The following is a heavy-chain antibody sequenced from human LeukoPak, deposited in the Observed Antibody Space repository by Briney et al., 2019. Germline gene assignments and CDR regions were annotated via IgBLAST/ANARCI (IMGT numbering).Heavy chain of an antibody. J-gene: IGHJ6*02. CDR2: IYTSGST. V-gene: IGHV4-4*07. D-gene: IGHD3-10*01. Sequence: SETLSLTCTVSGGSISSYYWSWIRQPAGKGLEWIGRIYTSGSTNYNPSLKSRVTMSVDTSKNQFSLKLSSVTAADTAVYYCARGLRRITMVRGVINYYYYYGMDAWGQGTTVTVSS. CDR1: GGSISSYY. CDR3: ARGLRRITMVRGVINYYYYYGMDA.